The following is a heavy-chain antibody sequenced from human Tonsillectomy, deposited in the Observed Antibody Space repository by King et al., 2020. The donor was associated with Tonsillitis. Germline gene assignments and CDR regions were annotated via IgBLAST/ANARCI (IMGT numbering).Heavy chain of an antibody. V-gene: IGHV3-53*01. CDR1: GFTVSSNY. CDR2: IYSGGST. CDR3: ARAPLSQTYYYDSSGYPAPLFDY. Sequence: VQLVESGGGLIQPGGSLRLSCAASGFTVSSNYMSWVRQAPGKGLEWVSVIYSGGSTYYADSVKGRFTISRDNSKNTLYLQMNSLRAEDTAVYYCARAPLSQTYYYDSSGYPAPLFDYWGQGPLVTVSS. J-gene: IGHJ4*02. D-gene: IGHD3-22*01.